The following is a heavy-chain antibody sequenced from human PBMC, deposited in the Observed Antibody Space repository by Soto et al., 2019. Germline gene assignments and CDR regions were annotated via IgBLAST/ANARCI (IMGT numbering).Heavy chain of an antibody. J-gene: IGHJ4*02. CDR1: GFTFSDDY. CDR3: ARDHPVLRFLEWLPSPPETEYHDQFDY. Sequence: GGSLRLSCAASGFTFSDDYMSWIRQAPGKGLEWVSYISSSGSTIYYADSVKGRFTISRDNAKNSLYLQMNSLRAEDTAVYYCARDHPVLRFLEWLPSPPETEYHDQFDYWGQGTLVTVSS. V-gene: IGHV3-11*01. D-gene: IGHD3-3*01. CDR2: ISSSGSTI.